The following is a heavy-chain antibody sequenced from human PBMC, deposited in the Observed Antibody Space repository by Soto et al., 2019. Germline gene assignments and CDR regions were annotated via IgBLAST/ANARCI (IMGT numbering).Heavy chain of an antibody. Sequence: PGGSLRLSCSASGFTFSGHAMHWLRQGPVTGLQYVSGIGSNGGSTYSADSVKGRFTISRDNTKNSLYLQMNSLRAEDTALYFCAKGRTRVLKLGSLGDNAFDIWGQGTTVTVSS. CDR1: GFTFSGHA. CDR3: AKGRTRVLKLGSLGDNAFDI. J-gene: IGHJ3*02. V-gene: IGHV3-64*04. D-gene: IGHD2-15*01. CDR2: IGSNGGST.